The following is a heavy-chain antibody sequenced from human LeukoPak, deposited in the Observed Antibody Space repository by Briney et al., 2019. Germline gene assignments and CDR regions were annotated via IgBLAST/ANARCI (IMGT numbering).Heavy chain of an antibody. Sequence: SETLSLTCTVSGGSISSYYCSWIRQPPGKGLEWIGYIYYSGSTNYNPSLKSRVTISVDTSKNQFSLKLSSVTAADTAVYYCARDPREIPYYYDSSGYLSPYGMDVWGQGTTVTVSS. CDR2: IYYSGST. D-gene: IGHD3-22*01. J-gene: IGHJ6*02. V-gene: IGHV4-59*01. CDR1: GGSISSYY. CDR3: ARDPREIPYYYDSSGYLSPYGMDV.